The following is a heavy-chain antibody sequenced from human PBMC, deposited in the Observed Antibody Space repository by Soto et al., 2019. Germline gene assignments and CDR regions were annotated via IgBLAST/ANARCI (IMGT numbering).Heavy chain of an antibody. J-gene: IGHJ4*02. Sequence: EVQLVESGGGLVQPGGSLRLSCAASGFTVSSNYMSWVRQAPGKGLEWVSVIYSGGSTNYADSVKGRFTISRDNSKKTLYLQMNSPGAEDTAVYYCAREGVVAASDWGQGTLVTVSS. CDR3: AREGVVAASD. V-gene: IGHV3-66*01. CDR1: GFTVSSNY. D-gene: IGHD2-15*01. CDR2: IYSGGST.